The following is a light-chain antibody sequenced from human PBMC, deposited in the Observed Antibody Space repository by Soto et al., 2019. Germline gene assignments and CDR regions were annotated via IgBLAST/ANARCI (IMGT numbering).Light chain of an antibody. J-gene: IGKJ2*01. CDR1: QSVSSIY. V-gene: IGKV3-20*01. CDR2: GAC. Sequence: EIVLTQSPGTLSLSPGERATLSCRASQSVSSIYLAWYQQKPGQPPRLLSYGACSRATGIPDRFSGSGSGIDFPLTISRLEPEDFAVYYCQQYDRSSYTFGQGNKLEIK. CDR3: QQYDRSSYT.